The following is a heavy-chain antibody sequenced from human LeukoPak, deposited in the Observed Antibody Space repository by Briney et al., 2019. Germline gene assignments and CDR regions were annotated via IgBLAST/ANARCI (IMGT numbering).Heavy chain of an antibody. CDR1: GFTFSSYS. CDR3: AKDRRNWSPHGMDV. CDR2: ISSSSSYI. Sequence: GGSLRLSCAASGFTFSSYSMNWVRQAPGKGLEWVSSISSSSSYIYYADSVKGRFTISRDNAKNSLYLQMNSLRAEDTAVYYCAKDRRNWSPHGMDVWGQGTTVTVSS. V-gene: IGHV3-21*01. D-gene: IGHD1-1*01. J-gene: IGHJ6*02.